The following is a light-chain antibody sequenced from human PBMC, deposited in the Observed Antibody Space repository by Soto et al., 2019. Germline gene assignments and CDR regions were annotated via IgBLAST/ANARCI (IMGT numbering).Light chain of an antibody. CDR2: DNT. J-gene: IGLJ3*02. CDR1: SSDIGAGYR. V-gene: IGLV1-40*01. CDR3: QSYDSSLSAWV. Sequence: QSVLTQPPSVSGAPGERVTISCTGSSSDIGAGYRVRWYQQVPGTAPKLLIYDNTNRPSGVSVRFSGSKSGTSASLAISGLQAEDEADYYCQSYDSSLSAWVFGGGTKLTVL.